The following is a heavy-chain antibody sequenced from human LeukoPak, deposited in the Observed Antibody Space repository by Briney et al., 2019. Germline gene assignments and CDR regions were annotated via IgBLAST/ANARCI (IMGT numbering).Heavy chain of an antibody. D-gene: IGHD1-14*01. V-gene: IGHV4-61*02. J-gene: IGHJ4*02. CDR2: IYTSGST. CDR3: ASTTLPPLTEIFDY. Sequence: SQTLSLTCTVSGGSISSGSYYWSWIRQPAGKGLEWIGRIYTSGSTNYNPSLKSRVTISVDTSKNQFSLKLSSVTAADTAVYYCASTTLPPLTEIFDYWGQGTLVTVSS. CDR1: GGSISSGSYY.